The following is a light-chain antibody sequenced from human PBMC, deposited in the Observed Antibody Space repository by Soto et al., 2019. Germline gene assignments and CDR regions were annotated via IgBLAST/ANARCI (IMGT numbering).Light chain of an antibody. CDR3: QQRSNWPLT. CDR2: DTS. CDR1: QSVSSY. J-gene: IGKJ3*01. V-gene: IGKV3-11*01. Sequence: EIVLTQSPATLSLSPGGRATLSCRASQSVSSYLAWYQHKPGQAPRLLIYDTSNRAAGIPARFSGSVSGTDFTLTISSLEPEDFAVYYCQQRSNWPLTFGPGTKVDVK.